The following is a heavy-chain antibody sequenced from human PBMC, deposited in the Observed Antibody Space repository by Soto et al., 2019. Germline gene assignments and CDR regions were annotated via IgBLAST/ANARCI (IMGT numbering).Heavy chain of an antibody. CDR3: ARGRGFCNMNNCYSDH. J-gene: IGHJ4*02. CDR1: GGTFSSYA. CDR2: IIPSCGTA. V-gene: IGHV1-69*05. Sequence: SVKVSCKASGGTFSSYAISWVRQAPGQGLEWMGGIIPSCGTANYAQKFQGRVTMTRDESTNTVYMELSSLRSEDTAVYFCARGRGFCNMNNCYSDHWGQGALVTVSS. D-gene: IGHD2-21*02.